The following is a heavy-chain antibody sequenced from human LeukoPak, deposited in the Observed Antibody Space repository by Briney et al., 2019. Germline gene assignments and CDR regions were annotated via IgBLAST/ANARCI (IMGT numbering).Heavy chain of an antibody. J-gene: IGHJ3*02. CDR2: IYYSGST. Sequence: PSETLSLTCTVSGGSISSYYWSWIRQPPGKGLEWIGYIYYSGSTNYNPSLKSRVTISVDTSKNQFSLKLSSVTAADTAVYYCARDATQTSVTFDIWGQGTMVTVSS. CDR1: GGSISSYY. V-gene: IGHV4-59*01. D-gene: IGHD3-16*02. CDR3: ARDATQTSVTFDI.